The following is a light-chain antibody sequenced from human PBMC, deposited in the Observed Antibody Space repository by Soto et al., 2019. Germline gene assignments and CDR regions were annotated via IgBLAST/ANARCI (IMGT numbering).Light chain of an antibody. CDR3: SSYRSGGTEV. CDR2: DVA. Sequence: QSALTQPTSVSGSPGQSITISCTGTSSDVGRYDYVSWYQQHLGKVPKVVIYDVANRPSGVSDRFSGSKSGYTASLNISGLQAEDEADYYCSSYRSGGTEVFGTGTKLTV. CDR1: SSDVGRYDY. V-gene: IGLV2-14*01. J-gene: IGLJ1*01.